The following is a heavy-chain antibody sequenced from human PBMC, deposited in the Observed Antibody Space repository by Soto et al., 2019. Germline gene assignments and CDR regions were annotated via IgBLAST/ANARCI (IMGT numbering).Heavy chain of an antibody. Sequence: GGSLRLSCAASGFTFSDYYMSWIRQAPGKGLEWVSYISSSGSTIYYADSVKGRFTISRDNAKNSLYLQMSSLRAEDTAVYYWARGISRNYDFWSGYYNRSNDGFDIWGQGTMVTVSS. CDR1: GFTFSDYY. J-gene: IGHJ3*02. CDR3: ARGISRNYDFWSGYYNRSNDGFDI. D-gene: IGHD3-3*01. CDR2: ISSSGSTI. V-gene: IGHV3-11*01.